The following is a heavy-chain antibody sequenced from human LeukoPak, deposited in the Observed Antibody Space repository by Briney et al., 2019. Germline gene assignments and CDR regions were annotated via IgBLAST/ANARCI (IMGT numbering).Heavy chain of an antibody. CDR3: AGGNFYDSSGHPYHFHY. J-gene: IGHJ4*02. D-gene: IGHD3-22*01. CDR2: IYYSENT. V-gene: IGHV4-59*01. CDR1: GVSISGYY. Sequence: SETLSLTCTLSGVSISGYYWSWIRQPPGKGLEWIGYIYYSENTNYNSSLKSRVTISEDTSKNQFSLNLTSVTAADTAVYYCAGGNFYDSSGHPYHFHYWGQGTLVTVPS.